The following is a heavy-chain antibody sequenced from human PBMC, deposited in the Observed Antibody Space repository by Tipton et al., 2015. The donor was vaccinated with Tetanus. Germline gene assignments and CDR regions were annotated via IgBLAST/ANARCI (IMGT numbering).Heavy chain of an antibody. J-gene: IGHJ3*02. CDR3: ARDIYSNTRAFDI. D-gene: IGHD2-2*01. CDR2: FYYGGST. Sequence: TLSLTCTVSGVSISNSSHYWGWIRQSPGKGLEWIGSFYYGGSTYYNPSLESRVTISVDTSKNEFSLKLTSVTAADTSLYFCARDIYSNTRAFDIWGQGTMVTVPS. CDR1: GVSISNSSHY. V-gene: IGHV4-39*02.